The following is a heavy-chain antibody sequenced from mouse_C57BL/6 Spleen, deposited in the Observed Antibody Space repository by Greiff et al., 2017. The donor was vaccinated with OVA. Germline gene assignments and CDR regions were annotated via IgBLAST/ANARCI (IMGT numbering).Heavy chain of an antibody. CDR3: ARFGYGSFMDY. CDR2: IRNKANGYTT. J-gene: IGHJ4*01. Sequence: DVHLVESGGGLVQPGGSLSLSCAASGFTFTDYYMSWVRQPPGKALEWLGFIRNKANGYTTEYSASVKGRFTISRDNSQSILYRQMNALRAEDSATYYCARFGYGSFMDYWGQGTSVTVSS. D-gene: IGHD1-1*01. CDR1: GFTFTDYY. V-gene: IGHV7-3*01.